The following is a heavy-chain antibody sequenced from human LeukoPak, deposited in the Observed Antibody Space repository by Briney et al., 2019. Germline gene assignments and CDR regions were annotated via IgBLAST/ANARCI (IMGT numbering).Heavy chain of an antibody. CDR1: GGTFSNYA. Sequence: SVKVSCKASGGTFSNYAISWVRQAPGQGLEWTGGIIPIFGTANYAQKFQGRVTITADESTSTAYMELSSLRSEDTAVYYCARGRTYYYGSGSYSPLDYWGQGTLVTVSS. CDR3: ARGRTYYYGSGSYSPLDY. CDR2: IIPIFGTA. V-gene: IGHV1-69*13. D-gene: IGHD3-10*01. J-gene: IGHJ4*02.